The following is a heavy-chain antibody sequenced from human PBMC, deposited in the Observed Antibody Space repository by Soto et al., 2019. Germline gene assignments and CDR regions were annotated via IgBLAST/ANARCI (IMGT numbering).Heavy chain of an antibody. CDR3: ATGIAAAGTMGYYYYGMDV. CDR2: INTNTGNP. Sequence: QVPLVQSGSELKKPGASVKVSCKASGYTFTSYAMNWVRQAPGQGLEWMGWINTNTGNPAYAQGFTGRFVFSLDTSVSTAYLQICSLKAEDTAVYYCATGIAAAGTMGYYYYGMDVWGQGTTVTVSS. D-gene: IGHD6-13*01. CDR1: GYTFTSYA. V-gene: IGHV7-4-1*01. J-gene: IGHJ6*02.